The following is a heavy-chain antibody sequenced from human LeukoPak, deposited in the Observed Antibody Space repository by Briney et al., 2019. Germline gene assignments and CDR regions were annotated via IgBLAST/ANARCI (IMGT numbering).Heavy chain of an antibody. CDR1: GFTFSSYA. CDR2: ISGSGGST. CDR3: ATLPLSSGPFLDY. V-gene: IGHV3-23*01. J-gene: IGHJ4*02. D-gene: IGHD6-19*01. Sequence: GGSLRLSCAASGFTFSSYAMSWVRQAPGKGLEWVSAISGSGGSTYYADSVKGRFTISRDNSKNTLYLQVNSLRAEDTAVYYCATLPLSSGPFLDYWGQGTLVTVSS.